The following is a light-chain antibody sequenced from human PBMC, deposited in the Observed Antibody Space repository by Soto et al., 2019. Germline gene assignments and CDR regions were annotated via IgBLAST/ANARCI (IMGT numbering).Light chain of an antibody. V-gene: IGLV2-8*01. Sequence: QSALTQHPSASGSLGQSVTISCTGTSSDVGGYNYVSWHQQHPGKAPKVMIYEVTKRPPGVPDRFSGSKSGNTASLTVSGLQAEDEAAYYCSSFAGGGNPVLLGGGTKLTVL. CDR1: SSDVGGYNY. CDR2: EVT. J-gene: IGLJ2*01. CDR3: SSFAGGGNPVL.